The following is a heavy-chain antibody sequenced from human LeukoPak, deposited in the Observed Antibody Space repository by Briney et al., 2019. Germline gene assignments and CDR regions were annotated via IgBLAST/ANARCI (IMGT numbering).Heavy chain of an antibody. Sequence: PGGSLRLSCAASGFTFSSYAVSWIRQAPGKGLEWVSYISGGSSTIYYADSLKGRFTVSRDNAKNSLYLLMNSLRAEDTAVYYCARRGSGRHFDFWGQGNLVTVSS. CDR3: ARRGSGRHFDF. CDR2: ISGGSSTI. CDR1: GFTFSSYA. J-gene: IGHJ4*02. V-gene: IGHV3-48*04. D-gene: IGHD2-15*01.